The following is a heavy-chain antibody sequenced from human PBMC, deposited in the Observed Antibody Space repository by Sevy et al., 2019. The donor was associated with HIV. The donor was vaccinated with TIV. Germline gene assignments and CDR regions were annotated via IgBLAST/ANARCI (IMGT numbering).Heavy chain of an antibody. Sequence: GGSLRLSCVASGFTFSSYNFNWVRQAPGKGLEWISFINSGSTIISHADSVKGRFTISRDSAKKSVYLQMNSLRVEDTAVYYCARDGGYSDYGMDLWGQGTTVTVSS. CDR3: ARDGGYSDYGMDL. V-gene: IGHV3-48*01. J-gene: IGHJ6*02. D-gene: IGHD2-15*01. CDR1: GFTFSSYN. CDR2: INSGSTII.